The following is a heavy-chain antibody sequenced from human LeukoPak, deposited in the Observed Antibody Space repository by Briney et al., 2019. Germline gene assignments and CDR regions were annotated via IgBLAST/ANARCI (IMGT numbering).Heavy chain of an antibody. CDR2: IYHSGST. D-gene: IGHD3-3*01. CDR1: GASISSGGYS. J-gene: IGHJ6*02. CDR3: ARQNDFWSGYYDYYYGMDV. V-gene: IGHV4-30-2*01. Sequence: SETLFLTCAVSGASISSGGYSWSWIRQPPGKGLEWIGYIYHSGSTYYNSSLRSRVTISVDRSKNQFFLKLTSVTAADTAVYYCARQNDFWSGYYDYYYGMDVWGQGTTVTVSS.